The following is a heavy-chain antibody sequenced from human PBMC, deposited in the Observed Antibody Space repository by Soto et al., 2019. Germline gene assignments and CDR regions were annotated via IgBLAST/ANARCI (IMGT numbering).Heavy chain of an antibody. Sequence: SETLSLTCTVSGGSVSSGSYYWSWIRQPPGKGLEWIGYIYYSGSTNYNPSLKSRVTISVDTSKNQFSLKLSSVTAADTAVYYCARVPHRGYYYDSSGYYTHWGQGTLVTVSS. V-gene: IGHV4-61*01. J-gene: IGHJ4*02. CDR2: IYYSGST. D-gene: IGHD3-22*01. CDR1: GGSVSSGSYY. CDR3: ARVPHRGYYYDSSGYYTH.